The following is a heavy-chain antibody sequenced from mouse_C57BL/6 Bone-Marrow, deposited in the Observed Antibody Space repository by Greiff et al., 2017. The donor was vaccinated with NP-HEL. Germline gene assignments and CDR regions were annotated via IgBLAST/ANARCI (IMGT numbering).Heavy chain of an antibody. CDR3: ARRATVVEDAMDY. CDR2: IDPSDSYT. D-gene: IGHD1-1*01. J-gene: IGHJ4*01. Sequence: VQLQQSGAELVKPGASVKLSCKASGYTFTSYWMQWVKQRPGQGLEWIGEIDPSDSYTNYNQKFKGKATLTVDTSSSTAYMQLSSLTSEDSAVYYCARRATVVEDAMDYWGQGTSVTVSS. CDR1: GYTFTSYW. V-gene: IGHV1-50*01.